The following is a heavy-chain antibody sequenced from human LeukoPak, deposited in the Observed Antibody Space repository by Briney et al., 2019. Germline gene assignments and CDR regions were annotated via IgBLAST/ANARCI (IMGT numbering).Heavy chain of an antibody. CDR2: INPNSGGT. D-gene: IGHD5-24*01. CDR1: GYTFTGYY. CDR3: ARGRGGDGYSQDAFDI. Sequence: SVKVSCKASGYTFTGYYMHWVRQAPGQGLEWMGWINPNSGGTNYVQKFQGRVTMTRDTSISTAYMELSRLRSDDTAVYYCARGRGGDGYSQDAFDIWGQGTMVTVSS. J-gene: IGHJ3*02. V-gene: IGHV1-2*02.